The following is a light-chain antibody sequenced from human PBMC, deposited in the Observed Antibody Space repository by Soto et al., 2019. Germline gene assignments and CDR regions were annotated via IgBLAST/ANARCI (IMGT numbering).Light chain of an antibody. V-gene: IGKV3-20*01. J-gene: IGKJ3*01. Sequence: EIVLTQSPGTLSLSPWEGATLSCRASQSVSTSYLAWYQQRPGQAPRLLIYGASNRATGVPDRFSGSGSGTDFTLTISRLEPEDFAVYFCQQSVSSPFTFGPGTKVDI. CDR2: GAS. CDR3: QQSVSSPFT. CDR1: QSVSTSY.